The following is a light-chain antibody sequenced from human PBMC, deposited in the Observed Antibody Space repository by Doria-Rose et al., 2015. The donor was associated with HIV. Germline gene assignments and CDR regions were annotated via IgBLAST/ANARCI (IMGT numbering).Light chain of an antibody. V-gene: IGKV2-28*01. CDR1: QCLLHTIGYNY. Sequence: TQSPLSLPVTPGQPASISCRSSQCLLHTIGYNYLDWYLQKPGQSPQLLIYLGSNRASGVPDRFSGSGSGTDFTLKISRVEAEDVGVYYCMQALQTPYTFGQGTKLEIK. CDR3: MQALQTPYT. J-gene: IGKJ2*01. CDR2: LGS.